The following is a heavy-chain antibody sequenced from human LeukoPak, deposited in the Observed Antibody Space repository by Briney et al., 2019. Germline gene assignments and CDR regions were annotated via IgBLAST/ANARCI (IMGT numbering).Heavy chain of an antibody. J-gene: IGHJ6*03. CDR2: IIPIFGTA. V-gene: IGHV1-69*05. Sequence: VASVKVSCKASGGTFSSYAISWVRQAPGQGLEWMGGIIPIFGTANYAQKFQGRVTITTDESTSTAYMELNSLRSEDTAVYYCARGGSDYDFWSGYRYYYYMDVWGKGTTVTVSS. D-gene: IGHD3-3*01. CDR3: ARGGSDYDFWSGYRYYYYMDV. CDR1: GGTFSSYA.